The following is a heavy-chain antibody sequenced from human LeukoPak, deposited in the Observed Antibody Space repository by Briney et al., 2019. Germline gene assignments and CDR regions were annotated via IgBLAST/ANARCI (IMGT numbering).Heavy chain of an antibody. V-gene: IGHV3-7*05. J-gene: IGHJ4*02. Sequence: GGSLRLSCAASRFTFSNYWMSLVRQPPGKGLEWVANINQGGSEKYYLNSVKGRFTISRDNAKNSLYLQMNSLRADDTAIYYCVRDGSGYDYWGQGTLVTVSS. CDR1: RFTFSNYW. CDR2: INQGGSEK. CDR3: VRDGSGYDY. D-gene: IGHD6-19*01.